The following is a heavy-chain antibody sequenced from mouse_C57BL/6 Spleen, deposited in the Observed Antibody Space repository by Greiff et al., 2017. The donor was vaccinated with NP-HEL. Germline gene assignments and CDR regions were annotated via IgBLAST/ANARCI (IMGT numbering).Heavy chain of an antibody. V-gene: IGHV1-47*01. J-gene: IGHJ1*03. Sequence: QVQLQQSGAELVKPGASVKMSCKASGYTFTAYPIEWMKQNHGKSLEWIGNFHPYNDDTKYNEKFKGKATLTVEKSSSTVYLELSRLTSDDSAVYYCARGDYGSSFLYWYFDVWGTGTTVTVSS. D-gene: IGHD1-1*01. CDR3: ARGDYGSSFLYWYFDV. CDR1: GYTFTAYP. CDR2: FHPYNDDT.